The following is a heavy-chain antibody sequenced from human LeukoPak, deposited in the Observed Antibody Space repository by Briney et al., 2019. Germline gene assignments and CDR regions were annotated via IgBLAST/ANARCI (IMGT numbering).Heavy chain of an antibody. CDR2: IYHSGST. D-gene: IGHD3-9*01. V-gene: IGHV4-39*07. CDR3: ARDFLSRDILTGYFWESSAFDI. Sequence: SETLSLTCNVSGVSISSSSYYWGWIRQPPGRGLEWIGSIYHSGSTYYNPSLKSRVTISVDTSKNQFSLKLSSVTAADTAVYYCARDFLSRDILTGYFWESSAFDIWGQGTMVTVSS. CDR1: GVSISSSSYY. J-gene: IGHJ3*02.